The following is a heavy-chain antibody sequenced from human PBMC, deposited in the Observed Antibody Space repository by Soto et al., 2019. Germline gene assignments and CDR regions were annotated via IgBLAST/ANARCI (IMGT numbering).Heavy chain of an antibody. CDR1: GYTFTSYG. CDR3: ARVSAAPGSYYFDY. CDR2: ISGSNGNT. J-gene: IGHJ4*01. Sequence: QVQLVPSGAEVKKPGASVKVSCKASGYTFTSYGWVRQAPGQGLEWMGWISGSNGNTNYAQKLQGRVTMTTDTSTSTAYMELSSLRSDDTAVYYCARVSAAPGSYYFDYGGHGTLVTVAS. V-gene: IGHV1-18*01. D-gene: IGHD6-13*01.